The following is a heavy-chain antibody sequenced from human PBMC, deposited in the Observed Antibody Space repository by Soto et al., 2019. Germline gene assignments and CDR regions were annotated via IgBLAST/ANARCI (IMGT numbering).Heavy chain of an antibody. CDR3: ASYCSGGSCYDYMDV. CDR2: INHSGST. D-gene: IGHD2-15*01. J-gene: IGHJ6*03. Sequence: SETLSLTCAVYGGSFSGYYWSWIRQPPGKGLEWIGEINHSGSTNYNPSLKSRVTISVDTSKNQFSLKLSSVTAADTAVYYCASYCSGGSCYDYMDVWGKGTTVTVSS. CDR1: GGSFSGYY. V-gene: IGHV4-34*01.